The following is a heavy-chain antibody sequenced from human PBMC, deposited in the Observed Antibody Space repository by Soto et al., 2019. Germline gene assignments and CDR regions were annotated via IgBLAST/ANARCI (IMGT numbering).Heavy chain of an antibody. V-gene: IGHV1-18*04. D-gene: IGHD5-12*01. CDR3: ATSYDSGFDP. J-gene: IGHJ5*02. CDR2: IKPDSGNT. Sequence: QLQLVQSGGEVKKPGASVRVSCEAYGYPFSKYGISWIRQAPGQGLEWMGWIKPDSGNTDYAQKFQGRVTMTTDTSSNTAYMELRSLRSDDTAVYYCATSYDSGFDPWGQGTLVSVSS. CDR1: GYPFSKYG.